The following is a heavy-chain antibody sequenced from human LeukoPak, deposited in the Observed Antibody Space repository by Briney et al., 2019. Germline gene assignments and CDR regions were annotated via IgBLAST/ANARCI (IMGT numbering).Heavy chain of an antibody. CDR2: ISAYNGNT. CDR3: ARVPSRMLYIFGYSYGPDYYYYYGMDV. D-gene: IGHD5-18*01. Sequence: ASVNVSCKASGYTFTSYGISWVRQAPGQGLEWMGWISAYNGNTNYAQKLQGRVTMTTDTSTSTAYMELRSLRSDDTAVYYCARVPSRMLYIFGYSYGPDYYYYYGMDVWGQGTTVTVSS. CDR1: GYTFTSYG. V-gene: IGHV1-18*01. J-gene: IGHJ6*02.